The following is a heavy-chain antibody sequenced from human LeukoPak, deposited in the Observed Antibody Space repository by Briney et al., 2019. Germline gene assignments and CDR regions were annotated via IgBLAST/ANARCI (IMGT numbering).Heavy chain of an antibody. D-gene: IGHD5-24*01. J-gene: IGHJ4*02. CDR1: GGTFSSYA. Sequence: GASVKVSCKAYGGTFSSYAISWVRQAPGHGLEWMGRIIPILGIANYAQKFQGRVTITADKSTSTAYMELSSLRSEDTAVYYCATSGGGDGYNYGFDYWGQGTLVTVSS. CDR2: IIPILGIA. V-gene: IGHV1-69*04. CDR3: ATSGGGDGYNYGFDY.